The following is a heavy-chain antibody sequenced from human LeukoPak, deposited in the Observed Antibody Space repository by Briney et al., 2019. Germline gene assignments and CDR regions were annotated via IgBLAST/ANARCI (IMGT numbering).Heavy chain of an antibody. J-gene: IGHJ4*02. CDR3: AGDPRIVGATTNY. Sequence: SVKVSCKASGGTFISYAISWVRQAPGQGLEWMGGIIPIFGTANYAQKFQGRVTITADESTSTAYMELSSLRSEDTAVYYCAGDPRIVGATTNYWGQGTLVTVSS. CDR1: GGTFISYA. V-gene: IGHV1-69*13. D-gene: IGHD1-26*01. CDR2: IIPIFGTA.